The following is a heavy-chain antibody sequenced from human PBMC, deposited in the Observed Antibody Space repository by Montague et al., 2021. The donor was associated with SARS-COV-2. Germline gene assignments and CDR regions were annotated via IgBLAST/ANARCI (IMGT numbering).Heavy chain of an antibody. CDR1: GGSISSGGYY. V-gene: IGHV4-31*03. CDR2: IYYSGST. D-gene: IGHD3-3*01. J-gene: IGHJ3*02. Sequence: TLSLTCTVSGGSISSGGYYWSWIRQHPGKGLEWTGYIYYSGSTYYNPSLKSRVTISVNKSKNQFSLKLSSVTAADTAVYYCARGYRRITIFGVVIYDAFDIWGQGTMVTVSS. CDR3: ARGYRRITIFGVVIYDAFDI.